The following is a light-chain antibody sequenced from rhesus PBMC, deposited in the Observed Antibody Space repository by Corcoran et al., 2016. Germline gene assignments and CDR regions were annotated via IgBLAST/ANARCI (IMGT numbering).Light chain of an antibody. CDR1: QSISSW. CDR3: QQYSSSPWT. J-gene: IGKJ1*01. Sequence: DIQMTQSPSSLSASVGDTVTITCRASQSISSWLAWYQQKPGKAPKLQIYKASTLQSGVPSRFSGSGSGTDFTLTISSLQSEDFAIYYCQQYSSSPWTFGQGTKVEIK. V-gene: IGKV1-22*01. CDR2: KAS.